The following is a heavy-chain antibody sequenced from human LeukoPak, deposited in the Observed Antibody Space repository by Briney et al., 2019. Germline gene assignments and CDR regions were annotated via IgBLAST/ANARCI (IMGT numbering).Heavy chain of an antibody. Sequence: GASVKVSCKASGYTFTSYGISWVRQAPGQGLEWMGWISAYNGNTNYAQKLQGRVTMTTDTSTSTAYMELRNLRSDDTAVYYCAREESDDYVWGSYRYNQGPFDYWGQGTLVTVSS. D-gene: IGHD3-16*02. CDR2: ISAYNGNT. V-gene: IGHV1-18*01. CDR1: GYTFTSYG. CDR3: AREESDDYVWGSYRYNQGPFDY. J-gene: IGHJ4*02.